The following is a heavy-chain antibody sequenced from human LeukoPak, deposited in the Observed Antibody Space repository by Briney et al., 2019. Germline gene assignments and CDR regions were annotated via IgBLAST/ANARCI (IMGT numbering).Heavy chain of an antibody. CDR1: GDTFSSYA. Sequence: GASVKVSCKASGDTFSSYAISWVRQAPGQGLEWMGRIIPILGIANYAQKFQGRVTITADKSTSTVYMELSSLRSEDTAVYYCARDLSDTYYYDSSGYYFDYWGQGTLVTVSS. V-gene: IGHV1-69*04. D-gene: IGHD3-22*01. J-gene: IGHJ4*02. CDR2: IIPILGIA. CDR3: ARDLSDTYYYDSSGYYFDY.